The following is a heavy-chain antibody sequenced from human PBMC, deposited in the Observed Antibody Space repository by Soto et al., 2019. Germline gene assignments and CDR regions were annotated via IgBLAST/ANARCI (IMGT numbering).Heavy chain of an antibody. Sequence: QVQLVESGGGVVQPGRSLRLSCAASGFTFSSYGMHWVRQAPGKGLEWVEVISYDGSNKYYADSVKGRFTISRDNSKNTLYLQMNSLRAEDTAVYYCAKGDSGGDCYSFDAFDLWGQGTMVTVSS. CDR3: AKGDSGGDCYSFDAFDL. J-gene: IGHJ3*01. CDR2: ISYDGSNK. V-gene: IGHV3-30*18. CDR1: GFTFSSYG. D-gene: IGHD2-21*02.